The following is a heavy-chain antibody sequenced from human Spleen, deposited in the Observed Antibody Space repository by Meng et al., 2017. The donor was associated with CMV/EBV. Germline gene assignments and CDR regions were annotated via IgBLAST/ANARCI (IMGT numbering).Heavy chain of an antibody. D-gene: IGHD2-2*02. CDR3: ATEYCTSASCYKGDYLDY. V-gene: IGHV1-69*04. CDR1: FSPYT. Sequence: FSPYTISWVRQAPGQGLDWVGRILPTLAITNYAQNFQGRVTFTADLSTSTVYMELTSLRSDDTAMYYCATEYCTSASCYKGDYLDYWGQGTLVTVSS. J-gene: IGHJ4*02. CDR2: ILPTLAIT.